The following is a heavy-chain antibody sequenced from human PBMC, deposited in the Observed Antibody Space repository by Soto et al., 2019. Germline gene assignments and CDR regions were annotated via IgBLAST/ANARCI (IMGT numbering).Heavy chain of an antibody. Sequence: AGSLRLSCAASGFTFSSYAMSWVRQTPGKGLVWVSRINPAGTITNYADSVEGRFTISRDNADSALFLQMNSLSAEDTAIYYCTSDTFGLRDTWGQGTLVTVS. J-gene: IGHJ5*02. CDR3: TSDTFGLRDT. V-gene: IGHV3-74*01. CDR2: INPAGTIT. CDR1: GFTFSSYA. D-gene: IGHD3-16*01.